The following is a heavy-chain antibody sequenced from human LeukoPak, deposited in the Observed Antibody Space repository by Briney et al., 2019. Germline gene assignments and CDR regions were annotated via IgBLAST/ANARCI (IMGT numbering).Heavy chain of an antibody. CDR2: MNPNSGNT. CDR3: ARRSSYYDFWSGRYYYYMDV. V-gene: IGHV1-8*01. CDR1: GYTFTCYD. J-gene: IGHJ6*03. Sequence: APVKISCKASGYTFTCYDINWVRQATGQGLEWMGWMNPNSGNTGYAQKFQGRVTMTRNTSISTAYMELSSLRSEDTAVYYCARRSSYYDFWSGRYYYYMDVWGKGTTVTVSS. D-gene: IGHD3-3*01.